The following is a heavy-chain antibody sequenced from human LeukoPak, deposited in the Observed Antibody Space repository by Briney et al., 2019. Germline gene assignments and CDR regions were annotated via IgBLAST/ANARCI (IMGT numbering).Heavy chain of an antibody. CDR2: ISSSSYI. V-gene: IGHV3-21*01. J-gene: IGHJ4*02. CDR3: ARALLSDGCNSPSTY. CDR1: GFTFSNYA. Sequence: GGSLRLSCAASGFTFSNYAMGWVRLAPGKGLEWVSSISSSSYIYYADSVKGRFTISRDNAKNSLYLQMNSLRAEDTAVYYCARALLSDGCNSPSTYWGQGTLVTVSS. D-gene: IGHD5-24*01.